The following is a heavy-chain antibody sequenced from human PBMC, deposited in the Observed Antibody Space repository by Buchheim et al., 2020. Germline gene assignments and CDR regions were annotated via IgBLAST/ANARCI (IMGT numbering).Heavy chain of an antibody. CDR3: AREGAAAGIEEDFDY. CDR1: GFTFSSYA. D-gene: IGHD6-13*01. CDR2: ISYDGSNK. Sequence: QVQLVESGGGVVQPGRSLRLSGAASGFTFSSYAMHWVRQAPGKGLEWVAVISYDGSNKYYAESVKGRFTISRDNSKKTLYLQMNSLRAEDTAVYYCAREGAAAGIEEDFDYWGQGTL. V-gene: IGHV3-30*04. J-gene: IGHJ4*02.